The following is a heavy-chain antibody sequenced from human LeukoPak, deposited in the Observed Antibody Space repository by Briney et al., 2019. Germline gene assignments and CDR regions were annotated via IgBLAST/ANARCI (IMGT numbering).Heavy chain of an antibody. J-gene: IGHJ4*02. V-gene: IGHV3-23*01. CDR1: GFTFSSYA. CDR2: ISGSGGST. Sequence: GGSLRLSCAASGFTFSSYAMSWVRQAPGKGLEWVSAISGSGGSTYYADSVKGRFTISRDNSKNTLYLQMNSLRAEDTAVYYCANLAGLRFLEWLPDEDYWGQGTLVTVSS. D-gene: IGHD3-3*01. CDR3: ANLAGLRFLEWLPDEDY.